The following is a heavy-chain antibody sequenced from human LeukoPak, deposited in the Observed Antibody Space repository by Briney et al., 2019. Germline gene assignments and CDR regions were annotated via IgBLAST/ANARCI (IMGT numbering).Heavy chain of an antibody. V-gene: IGHV4-34*01. CDR1: GGSFSGYY. CDR3: ARGSTYYDSSGYYPYFDY. CDR2: INHSGST. D-gene: IGHD3-22*01. Sequence: PSETLSLTCAVYGGSFSGYYWSWIRQPPGKGLEWIGEINHSGSTNYNPSLKSRVTISVDTSKNQFSLKLSSVTAADAAVYYCARGSTYYDSSGYYPYFDYWGQGTLATVSS. J-gene: IGHJ4*02.